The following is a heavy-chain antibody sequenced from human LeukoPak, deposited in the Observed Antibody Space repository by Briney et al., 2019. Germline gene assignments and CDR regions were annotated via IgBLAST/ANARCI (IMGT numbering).Heavy chain of an antibody. V-gene: IGHV1-18*01. J-gene: IGHJ3*02. CDR2: ISAYNGNT. Sequence: ASVKVSCKASGYTFTSYGISWVRQAPGQGLERMGWISAYNGNTNYAQKLQGRVTMTTDTSTSTAYMELRSLRSDDTAVYYCASPSKRRLAYCGGDCSGPLDAFDIWGQGTMVTVSS. CDR3: ASPSKRRLAYCGGDCSGPLDAFDI. D-gene: IGHD2-21*02. CDR1: GYTFTSYG.